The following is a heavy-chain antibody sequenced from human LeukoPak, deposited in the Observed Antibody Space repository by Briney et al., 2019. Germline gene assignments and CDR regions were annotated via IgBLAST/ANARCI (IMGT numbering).Heavy chain of an antibody. D-gene: IGHD5-18*01. V-gene: IGHV3-33*01. CDR1: GFTFSSYG. J-gene: IGHJ4*02. Sequence: PGGSLRLSCAASGFTFSSYGMHWVRQAPGKGLEWVAVIWYDGSNKYYADSVKGRFTISRDNSKNTLYLQMNSLRAEDTAVYYCARDTGYSYGYIREYYFDYWGQGTLVTVSS. CDR3: ARDTGYSYGYIREYYFDY. CDR2: IWYDGSNK.